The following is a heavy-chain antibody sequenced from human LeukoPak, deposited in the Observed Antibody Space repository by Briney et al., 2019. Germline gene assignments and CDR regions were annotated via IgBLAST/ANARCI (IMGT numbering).Heavy chain of an antibody. V-gene: IGHV1-2*02. CDR3: AREKYCSSTSCYNFDY. Sequence: ASVKVSCKASGYTFTGYYMHWVRQAPGQGLEWMGWINPNSGGTNYAQKFQGRVTMTRDTSTSTVYMELSSLRSEDTAVYYCAREKYCSSTSCYNFDYWGQGTLVTVSS. D-gene: IGHD2-2*01. CDR1: GYTFTGYY. J-gene: IGHJ4*02. CDR2: INPNSGGT.